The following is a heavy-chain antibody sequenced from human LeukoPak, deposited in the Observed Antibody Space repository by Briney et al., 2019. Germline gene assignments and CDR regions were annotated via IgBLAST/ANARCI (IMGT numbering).Heavy chain of an antibody. CDR1: GGSISSSSYY. Sequence: PSETLSLTCTVSGGSISSSSYYWGWIRQPPGKGLEWIGSIYYSGSTYYNPSLKSRVTISVDTSKNQFSPKLSSVTAADTAVYYCASWQEGIAAAGHFDYWGQGTLVTVSS. V-gene: IGHV4-39*07. CDR2: IYYSGST. J-gene: IGHJ4*02. D-gene: IGHD6-13*01. CDR3: ASWQEGIAAAGHFDY.